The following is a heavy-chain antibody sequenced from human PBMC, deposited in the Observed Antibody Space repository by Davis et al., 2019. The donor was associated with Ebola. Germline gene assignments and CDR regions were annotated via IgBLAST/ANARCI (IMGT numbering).Heavy chain of an antibody. CDR3: ARRYSGRYSYYYGMDV. D-gene: IGHD1-26*01. CDR2: INHSGSA. V-gene: IGHV4-34*01. J-gene: IGHJ6*02. CDR1: GGSFSGYY. Sequence: MPSETLSLTCAVYGGSFSGYYWSWIRQPPGKGLEWIGEINHSGSATYNPSLKTRVTISVDTSKKQFSLRLTSVTAADTAVYYCARRYSGRYSYYYGMDVWGQGTTVTVSS.